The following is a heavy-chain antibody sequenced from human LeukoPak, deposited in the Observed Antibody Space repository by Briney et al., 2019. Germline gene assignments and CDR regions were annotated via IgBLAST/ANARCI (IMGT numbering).Heavy chain of an antibody. CDR3: ARQVTPTYYYDSSGYGLDY. J-gene: IGHJ4*02. CDR2: INHGGSI. CDR1: GGSFSGYY. Sequence: SKPLSLTSGFYGGSFSGYYWSWIRQAPGKGLEWIGEINHGGSIYYNPSLKSRVTISVDTSKNHLSLRLTSVTAADTAVYYCARQVTPTYYYDSSGYGLDYWGQGTLVTVSS. V-gene: IGHV4-34*01. D-gene: IGHD3-22*01.